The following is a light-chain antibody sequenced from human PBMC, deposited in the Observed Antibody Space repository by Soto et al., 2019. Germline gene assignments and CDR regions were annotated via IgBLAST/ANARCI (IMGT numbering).Light chain of an antibody. CDR3: QQYNSYFRT. V-gene: IGKV3D-7*01. CDR1: QSAYSSY. CDR2: GAS. Sequence: PGDRATLSCRSSQSAYSSYLSWYQQKPGQAPRLLIYGASNRATGIPDRFSGSGSGTDFTLTISSLQPDDFATYYCQQYNSYFRTFGQGTKVEIK. J-gene: IGKJ1*01.